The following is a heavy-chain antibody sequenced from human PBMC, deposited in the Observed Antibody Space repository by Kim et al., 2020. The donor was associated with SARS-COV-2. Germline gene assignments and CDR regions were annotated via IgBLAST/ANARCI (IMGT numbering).Heavy chain of an antibody. CDR3: STTVGVYIVVVPAAPFDFD. J-gene: IGHJ4*01. D-gene: IGHD2-2*01. V-gene: IGHV1-8*01. Sequence: SVKVSCKASGYTFTSYDINWVRQATGQGLEWMGWMNPNSGNTVYAQKFQGRVTMTRNTSITTAYMELSSLRSEDTALYYCSTTVGVYIVVVPAAPFDFD. CDR2: MNPNSGNT. CDR1: GYTFTSYD.